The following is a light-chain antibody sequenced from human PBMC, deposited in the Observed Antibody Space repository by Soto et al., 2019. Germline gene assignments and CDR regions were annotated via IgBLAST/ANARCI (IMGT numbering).Light chain of an antibody. V-gene: IGKV3-15*01. CDR1: QSVSSN. Sequence: EIVMTQSPATLSVSPGERATLSCRASQSVSSNLAWYQQKPGQAPRLLIYGASTRATGIPARFSGSGSVTEFTLTISSLQSEDFSVYYCQQYNNLPPETFGQGTRLEIK. CDR2: GAS. CDR3: QQYNNLPPET. J-gene: IGKJ5*01.